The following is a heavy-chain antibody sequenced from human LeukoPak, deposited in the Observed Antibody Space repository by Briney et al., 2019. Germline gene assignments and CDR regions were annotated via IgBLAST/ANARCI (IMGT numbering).Heavy chain of an antibody. J-gene: IGHJ4*02. D-gene: IGHD1-1*01. CDR3: GRDRHWNQGNFDY. CDR2: INPNSGGT. CDR1: GYSFTGYY. V-gene: IGHV1-2*02. Sequence: ASVKVSCKASGYSFTGYYMHWVRQAPGQGLEWMGCINPNSGGTDYAQKFQGRVTMTRDTSIGTAYMELNRLTYDDTAVYYCGRDRHWNQGNFDYWGQGTLVTVSS.